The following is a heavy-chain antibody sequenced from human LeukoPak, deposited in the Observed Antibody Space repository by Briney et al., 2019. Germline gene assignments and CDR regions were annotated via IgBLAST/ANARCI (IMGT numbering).Heavy chain of an antibody. D-gene: IGHD6-13*01. V-gene: IGHV1-46*01. Sequence: ASVKVSCKASGYTFTSYYMHWVRQAPGQGLEWMGIINPSGGSTSYAQKFQGRVTMTRDTSISTAYMELSRLRSDDTAVYYCARAFSSSLGANWFDPWGQGTLVTVSS. CDR3: ARAFSSSLGANWFDP. CDR2: INPSGGST. CDR1: GYTFTSYY. J-gene: IGHJ5*02.